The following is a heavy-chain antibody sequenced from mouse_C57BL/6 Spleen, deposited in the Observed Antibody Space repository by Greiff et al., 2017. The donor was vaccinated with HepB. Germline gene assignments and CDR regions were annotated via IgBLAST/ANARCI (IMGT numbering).Heavy chain of an antibody. V-gene: IGHV1-54*01. CDR3: ARSGGNYGAWFAY. J-gene: IGHJ3*01. D-gene: IGHD2-1*01. CDR2: INPGSGGT. CDR1: GYAFTNYL. Sequence: QVQLQQSGAELVRPGTSVKVSCKASGYAFTNYLIEWVKQRPGQGLEWIGVINPGSGGTNYNEKFKGKATLTADKSSSTAYMQLSSLTSEDSAVYFCARSGGNYGAWFAYWGQGTLVTVSA.